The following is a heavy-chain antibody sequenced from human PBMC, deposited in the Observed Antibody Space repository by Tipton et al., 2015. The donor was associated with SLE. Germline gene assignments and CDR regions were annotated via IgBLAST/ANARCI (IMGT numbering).Heavy chain of an antibody. V-gene: IGHV4-38-2*02. CDR2: IYHSGST. CDR3: AREVDSGFDY. J-gene: IGHJ4*02. D-gene: IGHD5-12*01. CDR1: GYSISSGYY. Sequence: TLSLTCAVSGYSISSGYYWGWIRQPPGKGLEWIGSIYHSGSTYYNPSLKSRVTISVDTSKNQFSLKLSSVTAADTAVYYCAREVDSGFDYWGQGTRVTVSS.